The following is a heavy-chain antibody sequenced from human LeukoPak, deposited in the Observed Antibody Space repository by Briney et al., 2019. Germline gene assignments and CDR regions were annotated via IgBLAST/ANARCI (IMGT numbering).Heavy chain of an antibody. CDR1: GGTFSSYA. D-gene: IGHD2-2*01. CDR2: IIPFFGTA. Sequence: SVKVSCKASGGTFSSYAISWVRQAPGQGLEWMGGIIPFFGTANYAQKFQGRVTITADESTSTAYMELSSLRSEDTAVYYCARDRSPYCSSTSCYQARYTDRRETRSSFDYWGQGTLVTVSS. V-gene: IGHV1-69*13. J-gene: IGHJ4*02. CDR3: ARDRSPYCSSTSCYQARYTDRRETRSSFDY.